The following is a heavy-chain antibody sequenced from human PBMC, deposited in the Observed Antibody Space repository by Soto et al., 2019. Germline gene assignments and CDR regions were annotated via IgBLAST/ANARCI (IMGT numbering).Heavy chain of an antibody. J-gene: IGHJ5*02. Sequence: GGSLRLSCAASGFTFSSYAMCWVRQAPGKGLEWVSAISGSGGSTYYADSVKGRFTISRDNSKNTLYLQMNSLRAEDTAVYYCAKYPSPRGINTKTGFGELKSDPWGQGTLVTVSS. CDR2: ISGSGGST. CDR3: AKYPSPRGINTKTGFGELKSDP. V-gene: IGHV3-23*01. D-gene: IGHD3-10*01. CDR1: GFTFSSYA.